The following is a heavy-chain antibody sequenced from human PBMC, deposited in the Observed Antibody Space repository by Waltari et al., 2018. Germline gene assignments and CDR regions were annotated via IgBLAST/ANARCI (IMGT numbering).Heavy chain of an antibody. J-gene: IGHJ3*02. D-gene: IGHD3-22*01. CDR1: GYTFTGYY. V-gene: IGHV1-2*02. CDR3: ARLVVITGVYVAFDI. CDR2: INPNSGGT. Sequence: QVQLVQSGAEVKKPGASVKVSCKASGYTFTGYYMHWVRQAPGQGLEWMGWINPNSGGTNYAQKVQGRVTMTRDTSISTAYMELSRLRSDDTAVYYCARLVVITGVYVAFDIWGQGTMVTVSS.